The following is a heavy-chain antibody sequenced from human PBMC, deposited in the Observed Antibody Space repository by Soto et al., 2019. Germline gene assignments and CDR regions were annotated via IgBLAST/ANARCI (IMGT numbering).Heavy chain of an antibody. D-gene: IGHD4-17*01. CDR3: ARVYGDYLDF. Sequence: XXTLSLAFTVSGGSVSSGSYYWSSIRQPPGKGLEWIGYIYYSGSTNYNPSLKSRVTISVDTSKNQFSLKLSSVTAADTAVYYCARVYGDYLDFWGQGTLVTVSS. V-gene: IGHV4-61*01. J-gene: IGHJ4*02. CDR1: GGSVSSGSYY. CDR2: IYYSGST.